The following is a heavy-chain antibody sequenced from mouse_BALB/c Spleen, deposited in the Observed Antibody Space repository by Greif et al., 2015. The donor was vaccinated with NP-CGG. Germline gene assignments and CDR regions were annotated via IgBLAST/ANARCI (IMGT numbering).Heavy chain of an antibody. CDR3: ARDYYGYDPDAMDY. Sequence: EVQVVESGGGLVQPGGSLKLSCAASGFTFGSYGMSWVRQTPDKRLELVATINSNGGSTYYPDSVKGRFTISRDNAKNTLYLQMSSLKSEDTAMYYCARDYYGYDPDAMDYWGQGTSVTVSS. CDR2: INSNGGST. CDR1: GFTFGSYG. J-gene: IGHJ4*01. D-gene: IGHD2-2*01. V-gene: IGHV5-6-3*01.